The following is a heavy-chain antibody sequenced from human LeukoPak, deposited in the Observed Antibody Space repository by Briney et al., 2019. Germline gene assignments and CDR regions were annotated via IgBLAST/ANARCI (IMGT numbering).Heavy chain of an antibody. CDR2: VSSNGGST. CDR1: GFTFSSYA. CDR3: AAHSGSRYFDY. D-gene: IGHD1-26*01. J-gene: IGHJ4*02. V-gene: IGHV3-64D*09. Sequence: PGGSLRLSCSASGFTFSSYAMHWVRQAPGKGLEYVSAVSSNGGSTYYADSVKGRFTISRDNSKNTLYLQMSSLRAEDTAVYYCAAHSGSRYFDYWGRGTLVTVSS.